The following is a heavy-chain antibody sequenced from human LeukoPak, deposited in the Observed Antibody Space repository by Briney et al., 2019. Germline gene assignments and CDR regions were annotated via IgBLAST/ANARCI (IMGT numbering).Heavy chain of an antibody. J-gene: IGHJ4*02. CDR3: ARGGLSFDY. D-gene: IGHD2/OR15-2a*01. V-gene: IGHV3-9*01. CDR1: GFTFDDYA. CDR2: IGWNSGGI. Sequence: GGSLRLSCAASGFTFDDYAMHWVRQAPGKGLEWVSGIGWNSGGIVYADSVKGRFTISRDNAKNSLYLQMNSLRAEDTAVYYCARGGLSFDYWGQGTLVTVSS.